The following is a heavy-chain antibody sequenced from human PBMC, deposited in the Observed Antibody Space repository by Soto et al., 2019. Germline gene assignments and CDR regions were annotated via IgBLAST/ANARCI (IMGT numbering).Heavy chain of an antibody. D-gene: IGHD3-3*01. CDR1: GGTFSSFA. V-gene: IGHV1-69*18. Sequence: QVQLVQSGAEVKKPGSSVKVSCKASGGTFSSFAVSWVRQAPGQGLEWMGRIIPMFATPNYAQRFQGRVTITADESTGTAYMELSSLRSEDTARYYCASARSEYYPSTFWGQGTLVTVSS. CDR2: IIPMFATP. CDR3: ASARSEYYPSTF. J-gene: IGHJ4*02.